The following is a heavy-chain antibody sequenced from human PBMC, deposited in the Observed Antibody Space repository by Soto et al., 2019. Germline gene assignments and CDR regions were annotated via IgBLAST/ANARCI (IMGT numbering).Heavy chain of an antibody. CDR3: ARETYYYDSSGYYTAPPPFDY. CDR2: ISSSSYI. J-gene: IGHJ4*02. CDR1: GFTFSSYS. Sequence: PGGSLRLSCAASGFTFSSYSMNWVRQAPGKGLEWVSSISSSSYIYYADSVKGRFTISRDNAKNSLYLQMNSLRAEDTAVYYCARETYYYDSSGYYTAPPPFDYWGQGTLVTVSS. V-gene: IGHV3-21*01. D-gene: IGHD3-22*01.